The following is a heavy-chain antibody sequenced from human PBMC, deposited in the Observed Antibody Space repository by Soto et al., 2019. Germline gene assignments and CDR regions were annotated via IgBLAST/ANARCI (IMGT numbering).Heavy chain of an antibody. CDR3: ARDVWVVVPAAIPGPADYYYYGMDV. J-gene: IGHJ6*02. CDR1: GFTFSSYW. CDR2: IKQDGCEK. Sequence: GGSLRLSCAASGFTFSSYWMSWVRQAPGKGLEWVANIKQDGCEKYYVDSVKGRFTISRDNAKNSLYLQMNSLRAEDTAVYYCARDVWVVVPAAIPGPADYYYYGMDVWGQGTTVTVSS. D-gene: IGHD2-2*01. V-gene: IGHV3-7*03.